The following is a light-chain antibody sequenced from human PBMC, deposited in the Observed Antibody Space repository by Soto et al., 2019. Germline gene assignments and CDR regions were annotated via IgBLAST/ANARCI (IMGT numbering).Light chain of an antibody. V-gene: IGKV1-9*01. CDR2: DAS. J-gene: IGKJ4*01. CDR1: QGISTY. CDR3: QQLNGYVALT. Sequence: DIQFTQSPSFLSASVGDRVTITCRASQGISTYLAWYQQKPGKAPKLLIYDASTLQSGVPSRFSGSGSGTEFTLTISSLQPEDLATYYCQQLNGYVALTFGGGTKVDIK.